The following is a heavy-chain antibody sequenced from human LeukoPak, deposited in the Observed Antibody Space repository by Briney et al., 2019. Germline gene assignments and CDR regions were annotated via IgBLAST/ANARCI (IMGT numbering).Heavy chain of an antibody. J-gene: IGHJ4*02. D-gene: IGHD6-19*01. CDR1: GGSIRSTSYY. Sequence: SETLSLTCTVSGGSIRSTSYYWGWIRQPPGKGLEWIGSIYYSGSTYYNPSLKSRVTISVDTSKNQFSLKLSSVTAADTAVYYCARGLTSGWYYYFDYWGQGTLVTVSS. V-gene: IGHV4-39*07. CDR3: ARGLTSGWYYYFDY. CDR2: IYYSGST.